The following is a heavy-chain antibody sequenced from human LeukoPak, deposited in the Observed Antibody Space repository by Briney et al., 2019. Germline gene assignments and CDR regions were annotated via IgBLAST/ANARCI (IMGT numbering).Heavy chain of an antibody. CDR2: IYYSGST. CDR3: ARGRPHSNWFDP. CDR1: GGSIDSNYYY. Sequence: SETLFLTCTVSGGSIDSNYYYWAWIRQPPGKGLECIGAIYYSGSTFYNPSLKSRVTISVDTSKSQFSLSLTSVTDADTALYYCARGRPHSNWFDPWGQGTLVTVSS. D-gene: IGHD4-11*01. J-gene: IGHJ5*02. V-gene: IGHV4-39*07.